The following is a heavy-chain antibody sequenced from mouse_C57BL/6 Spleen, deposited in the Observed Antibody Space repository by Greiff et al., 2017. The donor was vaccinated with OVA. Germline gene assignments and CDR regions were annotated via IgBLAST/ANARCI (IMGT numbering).Heavy chain of an antibody. CDR1: GFTFSDYG. CDR3: AIITTVVDY. V-gene: IGHV5-17*01. D-gene: IGHD1-1*01. J-gene: IGHJ2*01. CDR2: ISSGSSTI. Sequence: EVKLVESGGGLVKPGGSLKLSCAASGFTFSDYGTHWVRQAPEKGLEWVAYISSGSSTIYYADTVKGRFTISRDNAKNTLFLQMTSLRSEDTAMYYCAIITTVVDYWGQGTTLTVSS.